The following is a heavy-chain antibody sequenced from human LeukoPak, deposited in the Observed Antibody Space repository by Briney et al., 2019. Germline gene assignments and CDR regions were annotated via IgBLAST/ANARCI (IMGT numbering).Heavy chain of an antibody. CDR1: GGTFSNYG. V-gene: IGHV1-69*13. Sequence: SVKVSCKASGGTFSNYGVNWVRQAPGQGLEWMGRIIPIFGTTNHAQKFQGRVTITADESTSAAYMELSSLRSEDTAVYYCAVGYCSTSSCYEERIWGQGTQVTVSS. CDR3: AVGYCSTSSCYEERI. D-gene: IGHD2-2*01. CDR2: IIPIFGTT. J-gene: IGHJ4*02.